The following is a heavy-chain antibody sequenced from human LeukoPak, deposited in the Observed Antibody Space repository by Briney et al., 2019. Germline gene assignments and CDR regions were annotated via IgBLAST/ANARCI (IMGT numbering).Heavy chain of an antibody. CDR2: INTNTGNP. J-gene: IGHJ4*02. V-gene: IGHV7-4-1*02. Sequence: GASVKVSCKASGYTFTSYAMNWVRQAPGQGLEWMGWINTNTGNPTYAQGFTGRFVFSLDTSVSTAYLQISSLKAEDTAVYYCAIGGEPSGRYCSSTSCYDLDYWGQGTLVTVSS. CDR3: AIGGEPSGRYCSSTSCYDLDY. D-gene: IGHD2-2*01. CDR1: GYTFTSYA.